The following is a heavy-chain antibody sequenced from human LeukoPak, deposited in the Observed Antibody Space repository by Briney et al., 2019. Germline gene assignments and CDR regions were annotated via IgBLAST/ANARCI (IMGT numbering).Heavy chain of an antibody. J-gene: IGHJ4*02. D-gene: IGHD7-27*01. Sequence: ASVKVSCKASGYTFTSYDVNWVRQAAGQGLEGMGWMRPNSGNTGYAQKFQGRVTITRTPPISTPHMELSSLRSEDTAVYYCLRPPPNWGADYWGQGTLVTVSS. V-gene: IGHV1-8*01. CDR1: GYTFTSYD. CDR2: MRPNSGNT. CDR3: LRPPPNWGADY.